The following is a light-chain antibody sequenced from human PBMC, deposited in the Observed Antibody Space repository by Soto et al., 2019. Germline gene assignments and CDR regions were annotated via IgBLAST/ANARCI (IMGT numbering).Light chain of an antibody. J-gene: IGKJ5*01. CDR1: QDISNY. V-gene: IGKV1-33*01. CDR2: DAS. CDR3: QQYEDFPLT. Sequence: DIEMTQSPSSLSASVGDRVTITCQASQDISNYLNWYQQKTGRAPKLLIYDASSLESGVSSRFSGSGSGTHFTFTISSLQPDDIPTYYCQQYEDFPLTFGQGTRLDIK.